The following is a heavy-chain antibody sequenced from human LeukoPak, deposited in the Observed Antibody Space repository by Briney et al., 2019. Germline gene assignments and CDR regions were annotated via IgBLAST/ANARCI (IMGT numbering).Heavy chain of an antibody. J-gene: IGHJ4*02. CDR3: ARGRGSGWHYVDY. Sequence: GASVKVSCKASGYSLTTYAINWVRQAPGQGLEWMGWINTNTGTPTYAQGFTGRIVFSLDTSVSTAYLQISSLKAEDTAVYYCARGRGSGWHYVDYWGQGTLVTVSS. V-gene: IGHV7-4-1*01. D-gene: IGHD6-19*01. CDR1: GYSLTTYA. CDR2: INTNTGTP.